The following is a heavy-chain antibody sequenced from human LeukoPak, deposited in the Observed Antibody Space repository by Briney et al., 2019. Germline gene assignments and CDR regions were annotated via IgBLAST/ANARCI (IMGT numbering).Heavy chain of an antibody. V-gene: IGHV3-66*01. CDR3: ARDPSGSRLDY. Sequence: PGGSLRLSCAASGFTVSSNYMSWVRQAPGKGLEWVSVIYSGGSTYYADSVKGRFTISRDNSKNTLYLQMNSLRAEDTAVYYCARDPSGSRLDYWGQGTLVTVSS. D-gene: IGHD3-10*01. CDR2: IYSGGST. CDR1: GFTVSSNY. J-gene: IGHJ4*02.